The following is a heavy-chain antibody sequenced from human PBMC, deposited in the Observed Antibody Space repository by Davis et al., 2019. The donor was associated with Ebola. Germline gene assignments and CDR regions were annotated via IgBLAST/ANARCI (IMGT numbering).Heavy chain of an antibody. CDR3: AKDITGGADYYDSWGLFDY. CDR2: ISWNSGSI. V-gene: IGHV3-9*01. CDR1: GFTFDDYA. J-gene: IGHJ4*02. D-gene: IGHD3-22*01. Sequence: SLKISCAASGFTFDDYAMHWVRQAPGKGLEWVSGISWNSGSIGYADSVKGRFTISRDNAKNSLYLQMNSLRAEDTALYYGAKDITGGADYYDSWGLFDYWGQGTLVTVSS.